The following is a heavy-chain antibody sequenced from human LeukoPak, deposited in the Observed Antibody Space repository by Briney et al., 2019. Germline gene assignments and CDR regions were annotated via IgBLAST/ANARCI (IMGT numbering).Heavy chain of an antibody. CDR2: ISYDGSNK. V-gene: IGHV3-30*04. CDR3: ARLGVSVGK. D-gene: IGHD4-23*01. CDR1: GFTFSSYA. Sequence: PGGSLRLSCAASGFTFSSYAMHWVRQAPGKGLEWVAVISYDGSNKYYADSVKGRFTISRDNSKNSLYLQMNILRAEDTAVYYCARLGVSVGKWGQGTLVTVFS. J-gene: IGHJ4*02.